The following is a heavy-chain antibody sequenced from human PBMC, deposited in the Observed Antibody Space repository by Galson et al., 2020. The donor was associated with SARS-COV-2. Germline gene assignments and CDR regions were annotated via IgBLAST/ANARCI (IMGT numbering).Heavy chain of an antibody. CDR2: INHSGST. CDR3: ARGPYCSGGSCYPGYVYGMDV. J-gene: IGHJ6*02. CDR1: GGSFSGYY. Sequence: SETLSLTCAVYGGSFSGYYWSWIRQPPGKGLEWIGEINHSGSTNYNPSLKSRVTISVDTSKNQFSLKLSSVTAADTAVYYCARGPYCSGGSCYPGYVYGMDVWGQGTTVTVSS. D-gene: IGHD2-15*01. V-gene: IGHV4-34*01.